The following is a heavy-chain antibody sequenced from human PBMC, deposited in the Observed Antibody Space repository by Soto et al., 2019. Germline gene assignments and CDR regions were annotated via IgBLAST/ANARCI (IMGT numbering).Heavy chain of an antibody. CDR2: ISYDGSNK. CDR3: AKEGIGYCSGGSCYGGYYYYYYGMDV. D-gene: IGHD2-15*01. Sequence: QVQLVESGGGVVQPGRSLRLSCAASGFTFSSYGMHWVRQAPGKGLEWVAVISYDGSNKYYADSVKGRFTISRDNSKNTLYLQMNSLRAEDTAVYYCAKEGIGYCSGGSCYGGYYYYYYGMDVWGQGTTVTVSS. J-gene: IGHJ6*02. CDR1: GFTFSSYG. V-gene: IGHV3-30*18.